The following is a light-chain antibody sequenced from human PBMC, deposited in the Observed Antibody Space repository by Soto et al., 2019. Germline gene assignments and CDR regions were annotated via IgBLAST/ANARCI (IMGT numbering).Light chain of an antibody. J-gene: IGKJ1*01. V-gene: IGKV3-15*01. Sequence: EVVMTQSPATLSVSPGGRATLSCRASESLSSNLAWYQQKPGQAPRLLIYGASTRGTGIPARFSGSGSGTEFTLTISSLQSEDFAVYYCQQYNSWPPTFGQGTKVDIK. CDR1: ESLSSN. CDR2: GAS. CDR3: QQYNSWPPT.